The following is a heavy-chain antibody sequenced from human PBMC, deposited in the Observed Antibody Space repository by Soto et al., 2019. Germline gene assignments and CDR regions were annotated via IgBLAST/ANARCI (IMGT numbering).Heavy chain of an antibody. D-gene: IGHD3-3*01. CDR1: GGSISSGDYC. J-gene: IGHJ4*02. CDR2: IYYSRST. Sequence: SETLSLTCTVSGGSISSGDYCWRWLRQPPGKGLEGFGYIYYSRSTYYNLTLKSRVTISVATYKNKLTLSLVTVTAADTAVYYCARAAYGHCDYDFDFWGQGTLVTVSS. CDR3: ARAAYGHCDYDFDF. V-gene: IGHV4-30-4*01.